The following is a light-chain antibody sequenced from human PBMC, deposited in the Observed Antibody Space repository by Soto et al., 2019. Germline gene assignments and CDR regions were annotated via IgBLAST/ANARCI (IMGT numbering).Light chain of an antibody. CDR2: GAS. CDR1: QSVSSTY. Sequence: EIVLTQSPGTLSLSPGDRATLSCRASQSVSSTYLAWYQQKPGQAPRLLIYGASTRATGIPDRFSGSGSGTDFTLTISRLEPEDFAVYYCQQYGGSPPLTFGGGNKVEIK. CDR3: QQYGGSPPLT. V-gene: IGKV3-20*01. J-gene: IGKJ4*01.